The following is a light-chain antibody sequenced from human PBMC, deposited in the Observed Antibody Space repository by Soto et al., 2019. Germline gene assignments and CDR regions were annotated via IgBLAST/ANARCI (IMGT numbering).Light chain of an antibody. CDR2: GAF. V-gene: IGKV1-39*01. Sequence: DIHMTQSPTSLSASVGDRVTITFRASQSISNYLHWYHQNPGKPPKILIYGAFLLHSGVPSTFSGSGSGTDCTLTITSLPPEDFPTYDCQQSYITPLTFGGGTKVDI. CDR1: QSISNY. J-gene: IGKJ4*01. CDR3: QQSYITPLT.